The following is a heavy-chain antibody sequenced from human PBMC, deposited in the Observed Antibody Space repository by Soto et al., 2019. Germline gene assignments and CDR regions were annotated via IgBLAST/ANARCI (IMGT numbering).Heavy chain of an antibody. V-gene: IGHV3-48*02. CDR3: ATDFWSGYGSYYYYGMDV. CDR2: ISSSSSTI. Sequence: GGSLRLSCAASGFTFSSYSMNWVRQAPGKGLEWVSYISSSSSTIYYADSVKGRFTISRDNAKNSLYLQMNSLRDEDTAVYYCATDFWSGYGSYYYYGMDVWGQGTTVTVSS. D-gene: IGHD3-3*01. CDR1: GFTFSSYS. J-gene: IGHJ6*02.